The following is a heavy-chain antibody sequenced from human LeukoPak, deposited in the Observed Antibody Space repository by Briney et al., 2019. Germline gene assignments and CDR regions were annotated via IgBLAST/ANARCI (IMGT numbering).Heavy chain of an antibody. CDR1: GFNLNSYA. D-gene: IGHD6-6*01. Sequence: PGGSLRLSCAVSGFNLNSYAMHWVRQAPGKGLEWVAVIRHDEANSLYADSVQGRFTISRDTSKKLLYLQMNGLRVEDTAVYYCAKEYTPSSPLGELDSWGQGTLVTVSS. J-gene: IGHJ4*02. CDR2: IRHDEANS. CDR3: AKEYTPSSPLGELDS. V-gene: IGHV3-30*02.